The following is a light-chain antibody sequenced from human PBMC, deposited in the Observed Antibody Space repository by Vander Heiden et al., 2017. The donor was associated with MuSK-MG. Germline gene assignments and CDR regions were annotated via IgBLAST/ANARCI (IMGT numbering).Light chain of an antibody. CDR1: SSNIGAGYD. Sequence: QSVLTQPPSVSGAPGQRVTIPCTGSSSNIGAGYDVHWYQQFPGTAPKLFIYSNSKRPSGVPDRFSGSKSGASASLAISGLQAEDEADYYCQSYDSSLSGSIFGGGTKLTVL. CDR2: SNS. CDR3: QSYDSSLSGSI. J-gene: IGLJ2*01. V-gene: IGLV1-40*01.